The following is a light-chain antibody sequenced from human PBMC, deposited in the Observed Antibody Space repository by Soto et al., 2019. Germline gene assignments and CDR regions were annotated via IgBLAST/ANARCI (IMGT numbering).Light chain of an antibody. CDR2: EGS. Sequence: QSVLTQPASVSGSPGQSITTSCTGTSSDVGSYNLVSWYQQHPGKAPKLMIYEGSKRPSGVSNRFSGSKSGNTASLTISGLQAEDEADYYCCSYAGSSTYVFGTGTKVTV. V-gene: IGLV2-23*01. CDR3: CSYAGSSTYV. CDR1: SSDVGSYNL. J-gene: IGLJ1*01.